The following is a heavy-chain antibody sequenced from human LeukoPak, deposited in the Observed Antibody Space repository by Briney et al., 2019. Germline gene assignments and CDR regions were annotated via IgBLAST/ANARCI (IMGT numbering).Heavy chain of an antibody. D-gene: IGHD3-9*01. J-gene: IGHJ4*02. CDR3: AAKEGLTGYLSGSFDY. CDR1: GSTFSNYA. CDR2: ISAGGVDT. Sequence: PGGSLRLSCAASGSTFSNYAMTWVRQAPGKGLEWVSAISAGGVDTFYADSVRGRFTISRDNSKSTLYLLMNTLRAEDTAVYYCAAKEGLTGYLSGSFDYWGQGTLVTVSS. V-gene: IGHV3-23*01.